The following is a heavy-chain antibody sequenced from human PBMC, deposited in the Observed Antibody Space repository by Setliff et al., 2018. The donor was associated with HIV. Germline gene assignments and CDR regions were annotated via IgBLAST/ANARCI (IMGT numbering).Heavy chain of an antibody. D-gene: IGHD6-13*01. V-gene: IGHV4-39*07. CDR3: TREWTGYSST. CDR1: GDSISSSSYY. J-gene: IGHJ1*01. CDR2: IYYNGNA. Sequence: SETLSLTCSVSGDSISSSSYYWGWLRQSPGKGLEWLGSIYYNGNAHYNPSLKSRVIISVDTSKNQFSLNLTSVTAADTAVYYCTREWTGYSSTWGQGTLVTVSS.